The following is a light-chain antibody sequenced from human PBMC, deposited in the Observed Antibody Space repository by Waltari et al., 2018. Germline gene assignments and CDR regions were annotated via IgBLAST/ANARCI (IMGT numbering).Light chain of an antibody. V-gene: IGLV2-14*03. CDR3: SSQTLDGLVL. J-gene: IGLJ2*01. CDR1: GSAAGASES. Sequence: QSALTQPASVSGSPGQSITISCSGLGSAAGASESVSWHQHHPDQAPQVIIYDVTQRPSGVSDRFSASKSANTASLTISRLQPEDEADYYCSSQTLDGLVLFGGGTRLTVL. CDR2: DVT.